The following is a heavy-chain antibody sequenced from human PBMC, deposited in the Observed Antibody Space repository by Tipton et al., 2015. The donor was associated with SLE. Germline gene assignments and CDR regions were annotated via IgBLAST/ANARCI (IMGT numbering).Heavy chain of an antibody. CDR2: IYYSGRA. CDR3: ARVYSGSYYSFDY. D-gene: IGHD1-26*01. CDR1: GGSISTDDFY. Sequence: TLSLTCTVSGGSISTDDFYWSWIRQNPERGLEWIGYIYYSGRAYYNPSLKSRLSISLDTSKDQFSLKLSSVTAADTAVYYCARVYSGSYYSFDYWGQGTLVTVSS. V-gene: IGHV4-30-4*01. J-gene: IGHJ4*02.